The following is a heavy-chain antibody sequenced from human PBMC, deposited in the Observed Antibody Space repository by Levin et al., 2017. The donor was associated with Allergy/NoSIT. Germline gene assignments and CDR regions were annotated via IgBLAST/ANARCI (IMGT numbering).Heavy chain of an antibody. CDR1: GYIFTSYY. V-gene: IGHV1-46*01. CDR2: INPEGGST. D-gene: IGHD7-27*01. CDR3: ARALGRYNWFDP. J-gene: IGHJ5*02. Sequence: ASVKVSCKASGYIFTSYYLHWVRRAPGQGLEWMGIINPEGGSTSYAQKFQGRVTMTRDMSTSTVYMELSGLRSEDTAVYYCARALGRYNWFDPWGQGTLVTVSS.